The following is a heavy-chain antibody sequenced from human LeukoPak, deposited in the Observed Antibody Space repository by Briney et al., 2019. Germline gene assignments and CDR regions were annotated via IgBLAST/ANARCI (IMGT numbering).Heavy chain of an antibody. D-gene: IGHD2-8*01. J-gene: IGHJ6*03. V-gene: IGHV3-21*01. Sequence: GGSLRLSCAASGFTFSNYNMNWVRQAPGKGLEWVSSISSSSSYIYYADSVKGRFTISRDNAKKSLYLQMNSLRAEDTGVYYCARSEMGYYYYYMDVWGKGTTVTVSS. CDR3: ARSEMGYYYYYMDV. CDR1: GFTFSNYN. CDR2: ISSSSSYI.